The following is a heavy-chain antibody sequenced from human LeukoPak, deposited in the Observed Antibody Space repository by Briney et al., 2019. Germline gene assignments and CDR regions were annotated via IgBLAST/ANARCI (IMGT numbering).Heavy chain of an antibody. CDR1: GFTFSTYS. J-gene: IGHJ6*03. CDR3: ARGGYCSSGSCYTGYYYYMDV. V-gene: IGHV3-21*01. Sequence: GGSLRLSCAASGFTFSTYSMNWVRQAPGKGLEWVSSIDSSSYIYYADSVKGRFTISRDNAKNSLYLQMNSLRAEDTAVYYCARGGYCSSGSCYTGYYYYMDVWGKGTTVTVSS. D-gene: IGHD2-2*02. CDR2: IDSSSYI.